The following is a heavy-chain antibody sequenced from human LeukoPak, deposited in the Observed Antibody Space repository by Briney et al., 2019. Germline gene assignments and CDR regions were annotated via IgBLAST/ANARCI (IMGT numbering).Heavy chain of an antibody. D-gene: IGHD3-10*01. V-gene: IGHV3-23*01. Sequence: GGSLRLSCAASGFTFSSYAMSWVRQAPGKGLEWGSAISGSGGSTYYAASVKGRFTISRDNTKNTLYVQMNSLRAEDTAVYYCAKRVWFGESKYYFDYWGQGTLVTVSS. CDR3: AKRVWFGESKYYFDY. CDR1: GFTFSSYA. J-gene: IGHJ4*02. CDR2: ISGSGGST.